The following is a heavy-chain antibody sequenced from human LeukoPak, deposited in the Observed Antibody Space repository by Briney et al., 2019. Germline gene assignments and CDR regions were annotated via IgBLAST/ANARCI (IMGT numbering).Heavy chain of an antibody. CDR1: GFTFTSYA. J-gene: IGHJ4*02. D-gene: IGHD3-22*01. Sequence: GGSLRLSCAASGFTFTSYAMHWVRQAPGKGLEWVAFISFDDGTTKYYADSVKGRFTISRDSSKNTLYLQMNSLRSDDTAAYYCARDREYYDSSGSFDYWGQGTLVTVSS. V-gene: IGHV3-30*04. CDR2: ISFDDGTTK. CDR3: ARDREYYDSSGSFDY.